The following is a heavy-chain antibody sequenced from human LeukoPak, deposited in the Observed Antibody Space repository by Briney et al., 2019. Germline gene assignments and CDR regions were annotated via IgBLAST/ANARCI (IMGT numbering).Heavy chain of an antibody. CDR1: GFTFSSYS. CDR3: ARGSHGEFDY. CDR2: ISSSSSTI. J-gene: IGHJ4*02. D-gene: IGHD3-10*01. Sequence: RGPLRLSCAASGFTFSSYSMNWVRQAPGKGLEWVSYISSSSSTIYYADSVKGRFTISRDNAKNSLYLQMNSLRDEDTAVYYCARGSHGEFDYWGQGTLVTVSS. V-gene: IGHV3-48*02.